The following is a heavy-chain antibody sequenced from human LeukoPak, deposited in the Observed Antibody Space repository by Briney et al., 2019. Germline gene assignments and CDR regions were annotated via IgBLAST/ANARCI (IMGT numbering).Heavy chain of an antibody. CDR1: GFTFSVYS. D-gene: IGHD2-21*02. J-gene: IGHJ6*02. Sequence: GGSLRLSCAASGFTFSVYSMNWVRQSPEKGLEWISSISSTSSHKFHADSVNGRFTISRDNTKNSLYLQMDSLRAEDTAVYYCARGKYCGGDCYVYFGMDVWGQGTTVTVSS. V-gene: IGHV3-21*01. CDR2: ISSTSSHK. CDR3: ARGKYCGGDCYVYFGMDV.